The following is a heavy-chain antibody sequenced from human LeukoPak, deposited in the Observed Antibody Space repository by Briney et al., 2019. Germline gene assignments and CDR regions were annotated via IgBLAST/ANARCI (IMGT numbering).Heavy chain of an antibody. CDR2: ITPIFGTA. J-gene: IGHJ6*03. Sequence: SVKVSCKASGDTLSSYALSWVRHAPRQGVVWMGGITPIFGTAQYAQKIQGRVTIITDESTSTAYMELSSLRSGDTAVYYGASIGPSPIVTYGCKVPMYYIDVWGKGTTVTVSS. D-gene: IGHD4-23*01. CDR1: GDTLSSYA. CDR3: ASIGPSPIVTYGCKVPMYYIDV. V-gene: IGHV1-69*05.